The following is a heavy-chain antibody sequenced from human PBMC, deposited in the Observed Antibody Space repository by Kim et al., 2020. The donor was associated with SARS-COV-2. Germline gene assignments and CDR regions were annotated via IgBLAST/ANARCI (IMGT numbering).Heavy chain of an antibody. CDR2: ISWNSGSI. CDR1: GFTFDDYA. V-gene: IGHV3-9*01. Sequence: GGSLRLSCAASGFTFDDYAMHWVRQAPGKGLEWVSGISWNSGSIGYADTVKGRFTISRDNAKNSLYLQMNSLRAEDTALYYCAKDRLWFGNPGMDVWGQGTTVTVSS. J-gene: IGHJ6*02. D-gene: IGHD3-10*01. CDR3: AKDRLWFGNPGMDV.